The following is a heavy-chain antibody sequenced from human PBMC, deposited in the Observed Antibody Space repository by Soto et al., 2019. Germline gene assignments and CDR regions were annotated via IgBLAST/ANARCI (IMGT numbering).Heavy chain of an antibody. CDR1: GFTFSSYA. CDR3: ARVGYSYGSEPDYFDY. Sequence: GGSLRLSCAASGFTFSSYAMHWVRQAPGKGLEWVAVISYDGSNKYYADSVKGRFTISRDNSKNTLYLQMNSLRAEDTAVYYCARVGYSYGSEPDYFDYWGQGTLVTVSS. V-gene: IGHV3-30-3*01. CDR2: ISYDGSNK. J-gene: IGHJ4*02. D-gene: IGHD5-18*01.